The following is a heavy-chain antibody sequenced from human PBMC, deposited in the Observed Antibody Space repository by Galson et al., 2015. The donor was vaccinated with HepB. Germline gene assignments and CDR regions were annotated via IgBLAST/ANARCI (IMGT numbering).Heavy chain of an antibody. J-gene: IGHJ4*02. Sequence: SLRLSCAASGFTFSGSAIHWVRQASGKGLEWIGRIRSKANSYATGYAASVKGRFTISSDDSKDTAYLQMNSLKTEDTAVYYCTRRGDSGWYGKEDYWGQGTLVTVPS. CDR3: TRRGDSGWYGKEDY. CDR1: GFTFSGSA. V-gene: IGHV3-73*01. D-gene: IGHD6-19*01. CDR2: IRSKANSYAT.